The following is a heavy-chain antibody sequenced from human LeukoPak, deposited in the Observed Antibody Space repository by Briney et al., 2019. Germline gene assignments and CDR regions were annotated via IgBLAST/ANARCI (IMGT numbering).Heavy chain of an antibody. D-gene: IGHD5-12*01. J-gene: IGHJ4*02. CDR3: ARVATMGAPDY. CDR2: INAGNGNT. V-gene: IGHV1-3*01. CDR1: GYTFTSYA. Sequence: ASVKVSCKGSGYTFTSYAMHWVRQAPGQRLEWMGWINAGNGNTKYSQKFQGRVTITRDTSASTAYMELSSLRSEDTAVYYCARVATMGAPDYWGQGTLVTVSS.